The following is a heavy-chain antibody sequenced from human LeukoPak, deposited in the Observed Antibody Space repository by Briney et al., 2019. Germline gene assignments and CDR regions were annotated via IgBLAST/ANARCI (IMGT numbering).Heavy chain of an antibody. CDR1: GGSISGYY. J-gene: IGHJ5*02. V-gene: IGHV4-59*01. Sequence: TASETLSLTCTVSGGSISGYYWSWIRQSPGKGLEWIGYIYYSGSTNHNPSLKSRVTMSVDTSKNQFSLRLSSVTAADTAIYYCARDKYSSGYATWFDPWGQGTLVTVSS. CDR3: ARDKYSSGYATWFDP. D-gene: IGHD3-22*01. CDR2: IYYSGST.